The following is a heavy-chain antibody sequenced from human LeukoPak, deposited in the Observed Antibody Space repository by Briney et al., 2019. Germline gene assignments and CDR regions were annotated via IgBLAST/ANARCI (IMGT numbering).Heavy chain of an antibody. D-gene: IGHD3-3*01. CDR1: GYTLTELA. CDR2: FDPEDGET. Sequence: ASVKVSCKVSGYTLTELAMHWVRQAPGEGLEWMGGFDPEDGETVYAQKFQGRVTMTEDTSTDTAYMELGSLSSEDTAVYFCATYSGYYYYWGQGTLVTVSS. J-gene: IGHJ4*02. V-gene: IGHV1-24*01. CDR3: ATYSGYYYY.